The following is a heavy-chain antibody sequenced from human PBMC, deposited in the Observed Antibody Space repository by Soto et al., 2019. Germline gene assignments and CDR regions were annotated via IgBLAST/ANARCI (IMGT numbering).Heavy chain of an antibody. CDR2: ISSGGNT. J-gene: IGHJ6*02. Sequence: QLLESGGGLVQPGGSLRLSCEASGFSFSRNAMSWVRQAPGKGLEWVSSISSGGNTYYADSVKGRFTISRDNSKNTQSLQTTSLGAEDTAVYYCAKLGYCTGGTCYLDYYYGVDVWGQGTTVTVS. CDR3: AKLGYCTGGTCYLDYYYGVDV. D-gene: IGHD2-15*01. CDR1: GFSFSRNA. V-gene: IGHV3-23*01.